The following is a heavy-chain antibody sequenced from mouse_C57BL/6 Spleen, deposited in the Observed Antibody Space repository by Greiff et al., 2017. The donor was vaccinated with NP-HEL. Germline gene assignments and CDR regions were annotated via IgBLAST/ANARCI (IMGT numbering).Heavy chain of an antibody. CDR3: ARGAYDGYYGFAY. D-gene: IGHD2-3*01. J-gene: IGHJ3*01. V-gene: IGHV1-4*01. Sequence: QVQLQQSGAELARPGASVKMSCKASGYTFTSYTMHWVKQRPGQGLEWIGYINPSSGYTKYNQKFKDKATLTADKSSSTAYMQLSSLTSEDSAVSYCARGAYDGYYGFAYWGQGTLVTVSA. CDR2: INPSSGYT. CDR1: GYTFTSYT.